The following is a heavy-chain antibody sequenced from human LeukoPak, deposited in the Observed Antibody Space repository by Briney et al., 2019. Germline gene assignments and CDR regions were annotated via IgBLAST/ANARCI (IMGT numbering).Heavy chain of an antibody. D-gene: IGHD3-10*01. J-gene: IGHJ3*02. CDR2: IYHSGST. CDR3: AISYYYGSGSYYNAPLNAFDI. Sequence: SETLSLTCAVSGGSISSSNWWSWVRQPPGKGLEWIWEIYHSGSTNYNPSLKSRVTISGDKSKNQFSLKLSSVTAADTAVYYCAISYYYGSGSYYNAPLNAFDIWGQGTMVTVSS. V-gene: IGHV4-4*02. CDR1: GGSISSSNW.